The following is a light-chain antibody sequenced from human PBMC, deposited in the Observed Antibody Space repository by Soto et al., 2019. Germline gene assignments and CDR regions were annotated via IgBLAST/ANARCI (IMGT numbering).Light chain of an antibody. CDR1: SSDVGGFNY. J-gene: IGLJ1*01. CDR2: EVS. V-gene: IGLV2-14*01. Sequence: QSVLTQPASVSGSPGRSITISCTGTSSDVGGFNYVSWYQQYPGKAPKLIIYEVSNRPSGVSSRFSGSKSGNTASLIISGLQAEDEADYYCSSYTTNNSPHVFGAGTKVTVL. CDR3: SSYTTNNSPHV.